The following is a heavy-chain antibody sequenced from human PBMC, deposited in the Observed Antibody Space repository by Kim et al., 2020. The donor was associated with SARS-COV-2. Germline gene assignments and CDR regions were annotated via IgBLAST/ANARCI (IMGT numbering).Heavy chain of an antibody. J-gene: IGHJ6*01. Sequence: SETLSLTCTVSGGSITSNNYYWGWIRQPPGEGLEWIGHISDSGSTYYSPSLRSRVTLSVDTSKSQFSLKLNSVTAADTAVYFCARMVDDGSHYAGYYYYG. CDR3: ARMVDDGSHYAGYYYYG. D-gene: IGHD1-26*01. CDR2: ISDSGST. V-gene: IGHV4-39*01. CDR1: GGSITSNNYY.